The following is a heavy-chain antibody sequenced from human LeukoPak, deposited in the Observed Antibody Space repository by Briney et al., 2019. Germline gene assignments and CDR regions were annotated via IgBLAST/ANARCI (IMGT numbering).Heavy chain of an antibody. CDR2: IYYSGST. Sequence: PSETLSLTCLVSGDSISTSSYYWGWIRQPPGKGLEWIGSIYYSGSTYYNPSLKSRVTISVDTSKNQFSLKLSSVTAADTAVYYCARDQHRRYYYDSSGIGDWGQGTLVTVSS. CDR1: GDSISTSSYY. J-gene: IGHJ4*02. V-gene: IGHV4-39*07. D-gene: IGHD3-22*01. CDR3: ARDQHRRYYYDSSGIGD.